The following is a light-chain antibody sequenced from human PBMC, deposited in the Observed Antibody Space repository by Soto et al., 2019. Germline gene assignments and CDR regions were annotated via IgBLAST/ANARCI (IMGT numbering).Light chain of an antibody. Sequence: HSALTQPPSASGSPGQSVTISCTGTSSDVGGYNYVSWYQQHPGKAPKLMIYEVSKRPSGVPDRFSGSKSGNTASLTVSGLQVEDEADYYCTSYADSTVVFGGGTKVTVL. CDR1: SSDVGGYNY. J-gene: IGLJ2*01. CDR3: TSYADSTVV. CDR2: EVS. V-gene: IGLV2-8*01.